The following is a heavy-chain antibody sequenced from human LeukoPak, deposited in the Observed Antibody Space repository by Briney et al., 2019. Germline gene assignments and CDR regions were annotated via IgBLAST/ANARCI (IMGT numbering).Heavy chain of an antibody. V-gene: IGHV4-34*01. CDR3: ARLLRFFGTGYYYGMDV. D-gene: IGHD3-3*01. J-gene: IGHJ6*02. CDR1: GGSFSGYY. CDR2: INHSGST. Sequence: NPSETLSLTCAVYGGSFSGYYWSWIRQPPGKGLEWIGEINHSGSTNYNPSLKSRVTISVDTSKNQFSLKLSSVTAADTAVYYCARLLRFFGTGYYYGMDVWGQGATGTVSS.